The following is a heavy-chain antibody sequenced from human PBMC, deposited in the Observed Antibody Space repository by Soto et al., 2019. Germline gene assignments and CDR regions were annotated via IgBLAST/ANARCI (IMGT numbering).Heavy chain of an antibody. Sequence: SETLSLTCTVSGGSISSYYWSWIRQPPGKGLEWIGYIYYSGSTNYNPSLKSRVTISVDTSKNQFSLKLSSVTAADTAVYYCASTLFDYGDYYYYYMDVWGKGTTVTVSS. V-gene: IGHV4-59*01. CDR1: GGSISSYY. J-gene: IGHJ6*03. CDR2: IYYSGST. D-gene: IGHD4-17*01. CDR3: ASTLFDYGDYYYYYMDV.